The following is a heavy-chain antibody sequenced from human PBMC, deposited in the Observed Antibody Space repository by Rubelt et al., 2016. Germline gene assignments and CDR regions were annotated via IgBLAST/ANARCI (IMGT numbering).Heavy chain of an antibody. CDR2: ISYDGSYDGSNK. CDR1: SGSFSAYY. V-gene: IGHV3-30*03. J-gene: IGHJ3*02. Sequence: QVQLQQWGAGLLKPSETLSLTCAVYSGSFSAYYWTWVRQPPGKGLAWVAVISYDGSYDGSNKYYADSVKGRFTISRDNSKNTLYLQVSSRRGEDTAVYYCARRGPSGPHDAFDIWGQGTMVTVSS. CDR3: ARRGPSGPHDAFDI.